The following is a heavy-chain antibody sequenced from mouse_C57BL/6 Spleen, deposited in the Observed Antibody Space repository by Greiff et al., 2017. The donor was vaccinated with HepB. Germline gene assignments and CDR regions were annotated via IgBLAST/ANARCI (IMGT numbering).Heavy chain of an antibody. CDR1: GFSLSTFGMG. D-gene: IGHD1-1*01. CDR2: IWWDDDK. J-gene: IGHJ4*01. V-gene: IGHV8-8*01. Sequence: QVTLKVSGPGILQPSQTLSLTCSFSGFSLSTFGMGVGWIRQPSGKGLGWLAHIWWDDDKYYNPALKSRLTISKDTSKNQVFLKIANVDTAETATYYCARHYYGSSPYYAMDYWGQVTSVTVSS. CDR3: ARHYYGSSPYYAMDY.